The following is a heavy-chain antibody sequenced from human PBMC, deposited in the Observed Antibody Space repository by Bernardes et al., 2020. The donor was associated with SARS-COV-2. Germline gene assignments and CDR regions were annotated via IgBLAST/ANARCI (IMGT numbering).Heavy chain of an antibody. J-gene: IGHJ6*02. CDR1: GFDFSDYW. V-gene: IGHV3-7*03. CDR3: ARSAGMDV. CDR2: IKRDGSET. Sequence: GGSLRLSCAGSGFDFSDYWMTWVRQAPGKGLEWVANIKRDGSETYYVDSVKGRFTISRDNAKNLVFLQMNSLRAEDTAVFYCARSAGMDVWGQGTMVTDTS.